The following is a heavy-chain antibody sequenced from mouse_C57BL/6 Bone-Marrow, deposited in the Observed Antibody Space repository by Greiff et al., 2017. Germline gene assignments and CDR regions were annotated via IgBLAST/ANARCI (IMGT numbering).Heavy chain of an antibody. J-gene: IGHJ3*01. D-gene: IGHD1-1*01. V-gene: IGHV1-26*01. CDR1: GYTFTDYY. CDR2: INPNNGGT. CDR3: ARDYYGSSYVEGFAY. Sequence: EVKLQQSGPELVKPGASVKISCKASGYTFTDYYMNWVKQSHGKSLEWIGDINPNNGGTSYNQKFKGKATLTVDKSSSTAYMELRSLTSEDSAVYYCARDYYGSSYVEGFAYWGQGTLVTVSA.